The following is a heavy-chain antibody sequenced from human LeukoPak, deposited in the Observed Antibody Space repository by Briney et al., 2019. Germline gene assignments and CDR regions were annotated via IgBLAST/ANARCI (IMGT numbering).Heavy chain of an antibody. V-gene: IGHV4-38-2*02. CDR1: GYSISSGYY. J-gene: IGHJ5*02. CDR3: ARDSGTTGEVKFDP. CDR2: INHSGST. Sequence: SETLSLTCTVSGYSISSGYYWGWIRQPPGKGLEWIGEINHSGSTNYNPSLKSRVTISVDTSKNQFSLKLSFVTAADTAVYYCARDSGTTGEVKFDPWGQGTLVTVSS. D-gene: IGHD4-17*01.